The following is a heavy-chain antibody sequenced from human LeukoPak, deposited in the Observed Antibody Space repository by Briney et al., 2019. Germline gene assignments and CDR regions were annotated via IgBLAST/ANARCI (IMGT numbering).Heavy chain of an antibody. V-gene: IGHV4-31*03. CDR3: ARVERSTSGNWFDP. D-gene: IGHD3-3*01. CDR2: IYYSGST. CDR1: GGSISSGGYY. J-gene: IGHJ5*02. Sequence: PSQTLSLTCTVSGGSISSGGYYWSWIRQHPGKGLEWIGYIYYSGSTYYNPSLKSRVTISVDTSKNQFSLKLSSVTAADTAVYYCARVERSTSGNWFDPWGQGTLVTVSS.